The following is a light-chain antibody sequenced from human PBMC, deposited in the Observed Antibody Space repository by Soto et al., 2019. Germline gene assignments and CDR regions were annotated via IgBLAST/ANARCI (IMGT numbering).Light chain of an antibody. J-gene: IGKJ2*01. Sequence: EIVLTQSPGTLSLSPGERATLSCRASQSVTSIYFAWYQQKPGQAPRLLIYGASSRATGIPDRFSGSGSGTDFTLTISRLEPEDFAVYYCQQYGDAAYTFGQGTKLEIK. CDR1: QSVTSIY. CDR3: QQYGDAAYT. CDR2: GAS. V-gene: IGKV3-20*01.